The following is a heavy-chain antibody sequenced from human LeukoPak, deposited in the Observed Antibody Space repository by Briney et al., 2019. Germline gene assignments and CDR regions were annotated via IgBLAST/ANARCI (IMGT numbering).Heavy chain of an antibody. CDR1: GFTVSTNY. Sequence: GGSLRLSCAASGFTVSTNYMSWVRQAPGKGLEWVSVIYTGGSTYYADSVKGRSTISRDNSKNTLYLQMNSLRADDTAVYYCARGRTRSFDSWGQGTLVTVSS. D-gene: IGHD3/OR15-3a*01. J-gene: IGHJ4*02. CDR2: IYTGGST. V-gene: IGHV3-53*01. CDR3: ARGRTRSFDS.